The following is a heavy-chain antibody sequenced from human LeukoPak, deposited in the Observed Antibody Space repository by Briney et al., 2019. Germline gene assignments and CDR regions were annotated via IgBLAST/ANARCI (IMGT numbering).Heavy chain of an antibody. CDR2: IYSGGST. Sequence: GGSLRLSCAASGFTVSSNYMSWVRQAPGKGLEWVSVIYSGGSTYYADSVKGRFTISRDNSKNTLYLQMNSLRAEDTAVYYCARDGGILGVGNLDCWGQGTLVTVSS. V-gene: IGHV3-53*01. D-gene: IGHD3-3*01. J-gene: IGHJ4*02. CDR3: ARDGGILGVGNLDC. CDR1: GFTVSSNY.